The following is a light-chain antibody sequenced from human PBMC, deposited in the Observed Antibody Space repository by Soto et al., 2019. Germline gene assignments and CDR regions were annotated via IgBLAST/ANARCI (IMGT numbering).Light chain of an antibody. J-gene: IGLJ1*01. CDR3: SSYTSSSTLYV. V-gene: IGLV2-14*01. Sequence: QSVLTQPDSVSGSPGQSITICCTGTSSDVGGYNYVSWYQQHPGKAPKLMIYEVSNRPSGVSNRFSVSKSGNTASLTISGLQAEDEADYYCSSYTSSSTLYVFGTGTKLTVL. CDR2: EVS. CDR1: SSDVGGYNY.